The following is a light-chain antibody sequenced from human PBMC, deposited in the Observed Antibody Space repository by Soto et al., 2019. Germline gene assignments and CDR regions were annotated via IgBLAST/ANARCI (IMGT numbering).Light chain of an antibody. CDR2: AAS. CDR3: QHRMNWPLT. V-gene: IGKV3D-20*02. CDR1: RSFASSY. Sequence: EIVLTQSPATLSLSPGERATLSCRASRSFASSYLAWYQHKPGQAPRLLIYAASSRATGIPARFSGSGSGTDFTLTISSLEPEDFAVYYCQHRMNWPLTFGQGTRLEL. J-gene: IGKJ5*01.